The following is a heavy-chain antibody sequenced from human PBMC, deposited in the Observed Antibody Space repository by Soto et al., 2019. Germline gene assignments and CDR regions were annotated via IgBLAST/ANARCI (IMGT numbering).Heavy chain of an antibody. CDR3: ARGRWGYYYGSGSYPCWFDP. CDR1: GGSFSGYY. V-gene: IGHV4-34*01. D-gene: IGHD3-10*01. Sequence: SETLCLTCAVYGGSFSGYYWSWIRQPPGKGLEWIGEINHSGSTNYNPSLKSRVTISVDTSKNQFSLKLSSVTAADTAVYYCARGRWGYYYGSGSYPCWFDPWGQGTLVT. J-gene: IGHJ5*02. CDR2: INHSGST.